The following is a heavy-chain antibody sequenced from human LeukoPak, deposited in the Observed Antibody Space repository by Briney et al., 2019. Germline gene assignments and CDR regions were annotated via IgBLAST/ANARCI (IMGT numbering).Heavy chain of an antibody. CDR1: GVSISAYF. CDR2: ISYSGGT. J-gene: IGHJ5*02. V-gene: IGHV4-59*01. CDR3: AREDYRGVTNFDP. Sequence: WGTLCLSCTVSGVSISAYFLSWIRQPPGKGLEWVWYISYSGGTTYNPSPKSGGSISLDTSKNQLSLQLSSVTAADTAVYYCAREDYRGVTNFDPWGQGTLVTVPS. D-gene: IGHD3-10*01.